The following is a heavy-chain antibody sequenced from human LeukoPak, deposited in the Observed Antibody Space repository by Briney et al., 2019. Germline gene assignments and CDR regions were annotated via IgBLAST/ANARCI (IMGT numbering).Heavy chain of an antibody. D-gene: IGHD2-8*01. Sequence: GGSLRLSCAASGFTVGNNYMNWVRQAPGKGLEWVSLIFSHGETSFADSVKGRFTISRDNSKNTLYLQMNGLRVEDTAVYYCARDPPAVSINTYAWGQGTLVTVSS. CDR3: ARDPPAVSINTYA. CDR1: GFTVGNNY. V-gene: IGHV3-66*01. J-gene: IGHJ4*02. CDR2: IFSHGET.